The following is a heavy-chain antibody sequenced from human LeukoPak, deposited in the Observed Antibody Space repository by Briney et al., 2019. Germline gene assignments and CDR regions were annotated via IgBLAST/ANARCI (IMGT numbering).Heavy chain of an antibody. CDR2: IYHSGST. CDR1: GGSISSGGYY. D-gene: IGHD6-6*01. CDR3: ARAYSSSSSYYFDY. Sequence: SQTLSLTFTVSGGSISSGGYYWSWIRQPPGKGLEWIGYIYHSGSTYYNPSLKGRVTISVDRSKNQFSLKLSSVTAADTAVYYCARAYSSSSSYYFDYWGQGTLVTVSS. V-gene: IGHV4-30-2*01. J-gene: IGHJ4*02.